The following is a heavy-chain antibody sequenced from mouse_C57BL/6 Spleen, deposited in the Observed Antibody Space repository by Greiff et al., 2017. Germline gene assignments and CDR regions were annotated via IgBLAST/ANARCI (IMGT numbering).Heavy chain of an antibody. J-gene: IGHJ1*03. V-gene: IGHV1-69*01. CDR1: GYTFTSYW. CDR2: IDPSDSYT. CDR3: ARTGRYWYFDV. D-gene: IGHD4-1*01. Sequence: VQLKQPGAELVMPGASVKLSCKASGYTFTSYWMHWVKQRPGQGLEWIGEIDPSDSYTNYNQKFKGKSTLTVDKSSSTAYMQLSSLTSEDSAVYYCARTGRYWYFDVWGTGTTVTVSS.